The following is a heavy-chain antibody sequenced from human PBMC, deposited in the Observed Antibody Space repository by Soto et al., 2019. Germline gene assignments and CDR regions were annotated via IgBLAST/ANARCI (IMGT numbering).Heavy chain of an antibody. Sequence: LCLCCAASGFTFSSYGMHWVRQAPGKGLEWVAVISYDGSNKYYADSVKGRFTISRDNSKNTLYLQMNSLRAEDTAVYYCAKSENDILTGYYTYYCDYWGQGTLVTVAS. CDR2: ISYDGSNK. V-gene: IGHV3-30*18. CDR1: GFTFSSYG. J-gene: IGHJ4*02. CDR3: AKSENDILTGYYTYYCDY. D-gene: IGHD3-9*01.